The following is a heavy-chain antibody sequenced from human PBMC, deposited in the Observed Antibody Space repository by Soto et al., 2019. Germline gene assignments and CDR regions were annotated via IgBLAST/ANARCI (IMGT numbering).Heavy chain of an antibody. D-gene: IGHD3-3*01. Sequence: SVKVSCKASGGTFSSYAISWVRQAPGQGLEWMGGIIPIFGTANYAQKFQGRVTITADESTSTAYMELSSLRSEDTAVYYCARDRIREYEFWSGYYFSSYGMDVWGQGTTVTVSS. V-gene: IGHV1-69*13. CDR1: GGTFSSYA. CDR2: IIPIFGTA. J-gene: IGHJ6*02. CDR3: ARDRIREYEFWSGYYFSSYGMDV.